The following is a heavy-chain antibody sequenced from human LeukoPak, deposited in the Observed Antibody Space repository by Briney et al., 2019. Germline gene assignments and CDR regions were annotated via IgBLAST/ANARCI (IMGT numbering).Heavy chain of an antibody. J-gene: IGHJ4*02. D-gene: IGHD5-18*01. Sequence: GGSLRLSCAASGFTFSDYWMTWVRQAPGKGLEWVANIKQDGSDKHYVDSVEGRFIISRDNAKNSLYLQMNSLRAEDTAVYYCARAGYTYITLYYWGQGTLVTVSS. CDR1: GFTFSDYW. V-gene: IGHV3-7*01. CDR3: ARAGYTYITLYY. CDR2: IKQDGSDK.